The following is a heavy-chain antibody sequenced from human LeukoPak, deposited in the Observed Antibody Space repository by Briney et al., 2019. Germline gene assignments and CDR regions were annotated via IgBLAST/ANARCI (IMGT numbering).Heavy chain of an antibody. V-gene: IGHV1-18*01. J-gene: IGHJ6*03. CDR1: GYTFTSYG. CDR2: ISAYNGNT. D-gene: IGHD1-1*01. Sequence: ASVKVSCEASGYTFTSYGISWVRQAPGQGLEWMGWISAYNGNTNYAQKLQGRVTMTTDTSTSTAYMELRSLRSDDTAVYYCARLAETERYYYYYYMDVWGKGTTVTVSS. CDR3: ARLAETERYYYYYYMDV.